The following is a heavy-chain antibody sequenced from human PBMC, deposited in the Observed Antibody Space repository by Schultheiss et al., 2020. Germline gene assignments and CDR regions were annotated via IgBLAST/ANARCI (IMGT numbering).Heavy chain of an antibody. Sequence: SLKISCAASGFTFSSYGMHWVRQAPGKGLEWVAVISYDGSNKYYADSVKGRFTISRDNSKNTLYLQMNSLRAEDTAVYYCAKDSSYGFDYWGQGTLVTVSS. CDR3: AKDSSYGFDY. CDR1: GFTFSSYG. V-gene: IGHV3-30*18. D-gene: IGHD5-18*01. J-gene: IGHJ4*02. CDR2: ISYDGSNK.